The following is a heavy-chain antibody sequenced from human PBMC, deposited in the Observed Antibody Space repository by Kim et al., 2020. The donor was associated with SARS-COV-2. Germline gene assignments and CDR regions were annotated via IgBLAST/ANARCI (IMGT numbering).Heavy chain of an antibody. Sequence: ASVKVSCKASGYTFTGYYMHWVRQAPGQGLEWMGRINPNSGGTNYAQKFQGRVTMTRDTSISTAYMELSRLRSDDTAVYYCARDGGSSGWLNWVDPWGQGTLVTVSS. V-gene: IGHV1-2*06. CDR1: GYTFTGYY. J-gene: IGHJ5*02. D-gene: IGHD6-19*01. CDR3: ARDGGSSGWLNWVDP. CDR2: INPNSGGT.